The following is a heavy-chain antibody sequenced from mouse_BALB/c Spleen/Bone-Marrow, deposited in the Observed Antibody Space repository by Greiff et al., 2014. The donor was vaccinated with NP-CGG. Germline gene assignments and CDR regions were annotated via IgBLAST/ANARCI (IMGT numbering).Heavy chain of an antibody. J-gene: IGHJ3*01. D-gene: IGHD2-3*01. CDR3: ARTGYYTLFAY. CDR1: GYTFTDYN. CDR2: INPNNGDT. V-gene: IGHV1-18*01. Sequence: EVHLVESGPELVKPGASVKIPCKASGYTFTDYNMDWVKQSHGKSLEWIGNINPNNGDTSYNQRFRGKATLTVDKSSSTAYMELRSLTSEDTAVYYCARTGYYTLFAYWGQGTLVTVSA.